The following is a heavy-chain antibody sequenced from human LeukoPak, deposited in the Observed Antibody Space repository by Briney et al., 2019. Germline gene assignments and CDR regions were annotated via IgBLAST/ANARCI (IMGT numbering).Heavy chain of an antibody. CDR3: ARDGDIAAVGFDYYYYMDV. CDR1: GFTFSSYA. V-gene: IGHV3-30-3*01. Sequence: GGSLRLSCAASGFTFSSYAMSWVRQAPGKGLEWVAVISFDGITKYYADSVKGRFTISRDNSKNTLYLQMNSLRGEDTAVYYSARDGDIAAVGFDYYYYMDVWGKGTTVTVSS. J-gene: IGHJ6*03. D-gene: IGHD6-25*01. CDR2: ISFDGITK.